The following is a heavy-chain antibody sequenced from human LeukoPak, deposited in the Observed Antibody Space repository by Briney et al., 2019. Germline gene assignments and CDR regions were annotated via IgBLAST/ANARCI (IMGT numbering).Heavy chain of an antibody. CDR1: GFTFSSYG. D-gene: IGHD3-22*01. CDR2: ISYDGSNK. V-gene: IGHV3-30*18. CDR3: AKSSPPTTYYYDSSGYYYVGHLDY. Sequence: PGGSLRLSCAASGFTFSSYGMHWVRQAPGKGLEWVAVISYDGSNKYYADSVKGRFTISRDNSKNTLYLQMNSLRAEDTAVYYCAKSSPPTTYYYDSSGYYYVGHLDYWGQGTLVTVSS. J-gene: IGHJ4*02.